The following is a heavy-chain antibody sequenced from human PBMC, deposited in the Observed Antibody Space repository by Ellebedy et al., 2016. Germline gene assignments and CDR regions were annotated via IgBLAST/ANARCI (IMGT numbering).Heavy chain of an antibody. V-gene: IGHV4-34*01. CDR1: GGSVSGYY. J-gene: IGHJ4*02. CDR3: ATGLGYGVLDY. Sequence: GSLRLSCAVYGGSVSGYYWTWIRQSPGKGLEWIGEINQSGYANYNPSLKGRITMSADTSKNQFSLKLTSMTAADTGVYYCATGLGYGVLDYWGQGTSVTVSS. D-gene: IGHD4-17*01. CDR2: INQSGYA.